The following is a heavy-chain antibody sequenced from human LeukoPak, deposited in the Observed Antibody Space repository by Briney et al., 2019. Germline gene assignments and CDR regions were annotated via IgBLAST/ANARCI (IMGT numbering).Heavy chain of an antibody. CDR3: ASSMGQWLLY. CDR2: INSDGSST. D-gene: IGHD6-19*01. J-gene: IGHJ4*02. CDR1: GFTFSSYW. V-gene: IGHV3-74*01. Sequence: PGGSLRLSCAASGFTFSSYWMHWVRQAPGKGLVWVSRINSDGSSTRYADSVKGRFTISRDNAKNTLYLQMDSLRAEDTAVYYCASSMGQWLLYWGQGTLVTVSS.